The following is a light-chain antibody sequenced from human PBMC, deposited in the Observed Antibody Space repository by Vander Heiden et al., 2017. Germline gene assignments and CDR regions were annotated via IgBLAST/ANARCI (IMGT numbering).Light chain of an antibody. CDR1: SSDVGSYNL. V-gene: IGLV2-23*01. CDR3: CSYAGSSTWV. CDR2: EGS. J-gene: IGLJ3*02. Sequence: QSALPQPPSVSGSPGQSLTISCTGTSSDVGSYNLVSWYQQHPGKAPKLMIDEGSKRPSGVSNRFSGSKSGNTASRTISGLQAEDEADYYCCSYAGSSTWVFGGGTKLTVL.